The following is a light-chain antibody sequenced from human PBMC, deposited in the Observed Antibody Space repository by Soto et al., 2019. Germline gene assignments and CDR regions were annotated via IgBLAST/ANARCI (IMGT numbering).Light chain of an antibody. CDR1: SGSVSTSYY. CDR2: STN. CDR3: VLYMGSGISV. J-gene: IGLJ3*02. V-gene: IGLV8-61*01. Sequence: QTVVTQEPSFSVSPGGTVKLTCGLSSGSVSTSYYPSWYQQTPGQAPRTVIYSTNTRSSGVPDRFSGSILGNKAALTITGAQADDESDYYCVLYMGSGISVFGGGTKLTVL.